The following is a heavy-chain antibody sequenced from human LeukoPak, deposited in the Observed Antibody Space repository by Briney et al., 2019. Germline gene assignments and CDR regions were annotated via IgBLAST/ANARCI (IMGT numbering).Heavy chain of an antibody. Sequence: GGSLRLSCAASGFTLSSYGMYWVRQAPGKGLEWVAFIRYDGSNKYYANSVKGRFTISRDNAKNTLYLQMNSLRAEDTAVYYCARDIRFLEWLLYDYWGQGTLVTVSS. CDR2: IRYDGSNK. D-gene: IGHD3-3*01. J-gene: IGHJ4*02. CDR1: GFTLSSYG. V-gene: IGHV3-30*02. CDR3: ARDIRFLEWLLYDY.